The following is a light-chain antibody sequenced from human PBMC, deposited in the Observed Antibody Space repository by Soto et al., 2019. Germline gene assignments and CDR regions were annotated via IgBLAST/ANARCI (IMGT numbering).Light chain of an antibody. CDR2: GAS. CDR3: HQYGSSPYT. J-gene: IGKJ2*01. Sequence: EIVLTQSPGTLSLSPGERATLSCRASQSVSSSYLAWYQQKPGQAPRLLIYGASSRATGIPERFSGSGSGTDFTLTISRLEPEDFEVYYCHQYGSSPYTFGQGTKLEIK. CDR1: QSVSSSY. V-gene: IGKV3-20*01.